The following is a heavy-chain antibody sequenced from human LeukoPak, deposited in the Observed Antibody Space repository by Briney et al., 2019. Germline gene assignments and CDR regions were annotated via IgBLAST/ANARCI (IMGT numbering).Heavy chain of an antibody. V-gene: IGHV4-31*03. J-gene: IGHJ4*02. D-gene: IGHD3-10*01. CDR1: GGSISSGGYY. CDR2: IYYSGST. CDR3: ARDLRPMVRGVINFGWFDY. Sequence: SQTLSLTCTVSGGSISSGGYYWSWIRQHPGKGLEWIGYIYYSGSTYYNPSLKSRVTISVDTSKNQFSLKLSSVTAADTAVYYCARDLRPMVRGVINFGWFDYWGQGILVTVSS.